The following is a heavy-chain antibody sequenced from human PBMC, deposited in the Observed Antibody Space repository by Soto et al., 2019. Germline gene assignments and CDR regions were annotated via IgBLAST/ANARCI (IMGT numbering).Heavy chain of an antibody. J-gene: IGHJ3*02. CDR3: ARDAYSGYDTRNDAFDI. V-gene: IGHV3-30-3*01. CDR1: GFTFSSYA. D-gene: IGHD5-12*01. Sequence: PGGSLRLSCAASGFTFSSYAMHWVRQAPGKGLEWVAVISYDGSNKYYADSVKGRFTISRDNSKNTLYLQMNSLRAEDTAVYYCARDAYSGYDTRNDAFDIWGQGTMVTVSS. CDR2: ISYDGSNK.